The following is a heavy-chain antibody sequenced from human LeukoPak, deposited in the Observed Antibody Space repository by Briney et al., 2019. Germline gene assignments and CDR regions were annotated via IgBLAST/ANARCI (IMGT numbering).Heavy chain of an antibody. D-gene: IGHD6-19*01. CDR2: IIPIFGTA. CDR3: ASLAVAAPSHFDY. Sequence: ASVKVSCKASGGTFSSYAISWVRQAPGQRLEWMGGIIPIFGTANYAQKFQGRATITADKSTSTAYVELSSLRSEDTAVYYCASLAVAAPSHFDYWGQGTLVTVSS. CDR1: GGTFSSYA. J-gene: IGHJ4*02. V-gene: IGHV1-69*06.